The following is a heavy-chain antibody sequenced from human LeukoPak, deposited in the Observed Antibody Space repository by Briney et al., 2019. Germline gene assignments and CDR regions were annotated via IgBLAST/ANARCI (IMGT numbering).Heavy chain of an antibody. CDR1: GGSITNYY. J-gene: IGHJ4*02. Sequence: PSETLSLTCTVSGGSITNYYWSWIRQPPGKGLECIGCIYYSGSTNYNPSLKSRVTISLHTSKNQFSLKLNSVTAADTAVYYCARGVPYGPSYEFFDYWGQGTLVTVSS. CDR3: ARGVPYGPSYEFFDY. CDR2: IYYSGST. V-gene: IGHV4-59*01. D-gene: IGHD3-10*01.